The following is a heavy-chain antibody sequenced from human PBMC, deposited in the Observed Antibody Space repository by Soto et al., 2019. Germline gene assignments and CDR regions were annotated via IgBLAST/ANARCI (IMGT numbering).Heavy chain of an antibody. V-gene: IGHV3-9*01. Sequence: EVQLVESGGGLVQPGRSLRLSCAASGFTFDDYAMHWVRQAPGKGLEWVSGITWNSSNIGYADSVKGRFTISRDNAKNSLYLQMNSLRAEDTALYYCAKDFRVCRSSSSCFYYYYYMDVWGKGTTVTVSS. CDR2: ITWNSSNI. D-gene: IGHD2-2*01. CDR3: AKDFRVCRSSSSCFYYYYYMDV. J-gene: IGHJ6*03. CDR1: GFTFDDYA.